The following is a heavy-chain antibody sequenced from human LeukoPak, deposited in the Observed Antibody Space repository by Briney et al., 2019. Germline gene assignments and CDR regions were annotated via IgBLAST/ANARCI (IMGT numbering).Heavy chain of an antibody. V-gene: IGHV4-59*08. CDR1: GGSFSGYY. CDR3: AIRSGRNYYGVDV. D-gene: IGHD1-26*01. Sequence: PSETLSLTCTASGGSFSGYYWNWIRQPPGKGLEWIWYIYYTGTTNYNPSLNSRATISIDTSKNQFSLTLSSGTAADTAVYYCAIRSGRNYYGVDVWGPGTMVTVSS. J-gene: IGHJ6*02. CDR2: IYYTGTT.